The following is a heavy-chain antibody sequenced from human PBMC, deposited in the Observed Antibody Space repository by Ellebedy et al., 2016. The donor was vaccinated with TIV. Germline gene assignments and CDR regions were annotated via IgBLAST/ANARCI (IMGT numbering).Heavy chain of an antibody. CDR1: GHTFTSYG. CDR3: ATREWQDPMDV. V-gene: IGHV1-3*04. D-gene: IGHD3-3*01. J-gene: IGHJ6*02. CDR2: INTGNGNT. Sequence: ASVQVSCXASGHTFTSYGIHWVRQAPGQRLEWMGWINTGNGNTKYSQKLQGRVTITKDYMELSGLMSEDTAVYYCATREWQDPMDVWGQGTTVTVSS.